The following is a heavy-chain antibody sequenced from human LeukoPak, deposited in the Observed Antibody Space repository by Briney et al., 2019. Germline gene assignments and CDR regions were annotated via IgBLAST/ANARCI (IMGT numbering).Heavy chain of an antibody. J-gene: IGHJ4*02. D-gene: IGHD3-22*01. CDR3: AIRQGNVDYYDSRPPDY. V-gene: IGHV4-34*01. CDR2: INHSGST. Sequence: SETLSLTCAVYGGSFSGYYWSWIRQPPGKGLEWIGEINHSGSTNYNPSLKSRVTISVDTSKNQFSLKLSSVTAADTAVYYCAIRQGNVDYYDSRPPDYWGQGTLVTVSS. CDR1: GGSFSGYY.